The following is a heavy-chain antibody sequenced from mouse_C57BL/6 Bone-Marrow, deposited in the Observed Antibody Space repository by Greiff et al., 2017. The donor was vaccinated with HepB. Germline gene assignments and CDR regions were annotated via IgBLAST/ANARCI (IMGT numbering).Heavy chain of an antibody. D-gene: IGHD1-1*01. CDR1: GFTFSSYA. Sequence: EVMLVESGGGLVKPGGSLKLSCAASGFTFSSYAMSWVRQTPEKRLEWVATISDGGSYTYYPDNVKGRFTLSRDNAKNNLYLQMSHLKSEDTAMYYCARDPNYYGTDYAMDYWGQGTSVTVSS. CDR3: ARDPNYYGTDYAMDY. J-gene: IGHJ4*01. CDR2: ISDGGSYT. V-gene: IGHV5-4*01.